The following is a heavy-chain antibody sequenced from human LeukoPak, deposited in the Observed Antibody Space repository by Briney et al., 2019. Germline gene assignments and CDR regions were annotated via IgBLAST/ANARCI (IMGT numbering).Heavy chain of an antibody. V-gene: IGHV1-46*01. CDR2: INPQGDIT. Sequence: ASVKVSCKTSGYTFTKYLIHWVRQAPGQGLEWMGTINPQGDITNYAQRFQGRITLTEDTSTSTVYMELSSLTAEDTAVYYCARPSYCVADNCGYWLDPWGPGTLVTVSS. CDR1: GYTFTKYL. CDR3: ARPSYCVADNCGYWLDP. J-gene: IGHJ5*02. D-gene: IGHD2-21*01.